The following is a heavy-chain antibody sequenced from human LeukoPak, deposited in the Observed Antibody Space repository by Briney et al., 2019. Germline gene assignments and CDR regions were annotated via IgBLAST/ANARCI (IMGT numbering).Heavy chain of an antibody. CDR3: ARLKDAVTIFDC. Sequence: GGSLRLSCAASGFIFSSYAMSWVRQAPGKGLEWVATIKEDGSQKYYVDSVKGRFTISRDNTKNSLYVQMNSLRAEDTAVYYCARLKDAVTIFDCWGQGILVTVSS. D-gene: IGHD4-17*01. CDR2: IKEDGSQK. J-gene: IGHJ5*01. V-gene: IGHV3-7*01. CDR1: GFIFSSYA.